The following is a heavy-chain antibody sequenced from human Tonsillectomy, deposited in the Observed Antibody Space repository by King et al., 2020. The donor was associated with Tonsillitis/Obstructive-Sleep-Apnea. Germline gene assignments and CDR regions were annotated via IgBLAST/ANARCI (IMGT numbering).Heavy chain of an antibody. CDR3: ARLTDTALVRSGMDV. J-gene: IGHJ6*02. Sequence: VQLVESGAEVKKPGETLRISCKGSVYSFTTYWNSWVRQMPAKGLEWMGRIDPTDSYTNYSPSFQGHVTISADKSISTAYLQWSSLKASDTAMYYCARLTDTALVRSGMDVWGQGTTVSVSS. CDR1: VYSFTTYW. CDR2: IDPTDSYT. D-gene: IGHD5-18*01. V-gene: IGHV5-10-1*03.